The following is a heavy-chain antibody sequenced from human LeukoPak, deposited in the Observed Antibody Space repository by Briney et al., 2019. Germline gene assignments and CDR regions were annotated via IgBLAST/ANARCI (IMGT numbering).Heavy chain of an antibody. J-gene: IGHJ3*02. CDR2: IYPGDSDT. D-gene: IGHD3-10*01. Sequence: GESLKISCKGSGYSFTSYWIGWVRQMPGKGLEWMGIIYPGDSDTRYSPSFQGQVTISADKSISTAYLQWSSLKASDTAMYYCARAPPLYGSGSYYFDAFDIWGQGTMVTVSS. V-gene: IGHV5-51*01. CDR1: GYSFTSYW. CDR3: ARAPPLYGSGSYYFDAFDI.